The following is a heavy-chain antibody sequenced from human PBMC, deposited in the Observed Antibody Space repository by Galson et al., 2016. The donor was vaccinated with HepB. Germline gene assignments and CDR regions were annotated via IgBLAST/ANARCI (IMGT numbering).Heavy chain of an antibody. V-gene: IGHV4-59*01. D-gene: IGHD4-23*01. Sequence: ETLSLTCTVSGGSISSYYWSWIRQPPGKGLEWIAYIYYSGTTNYNPSPKSRVTISVDTSKSQFSLKVTSVTAADTAVYYCARSYGGYAFDIWGQGTMVTVSS. CDR3: ARSYGGYAFDI. J-gene: IGHJ3*02. CDR1: GGSISSYY. CDR2: IYYSGTT.